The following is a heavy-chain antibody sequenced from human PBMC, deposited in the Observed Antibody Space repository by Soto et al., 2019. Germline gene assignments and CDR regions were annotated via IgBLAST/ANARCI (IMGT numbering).Heavy chain of an antibody. D-gene: IGHD3-3*01. Sequence: SETLSLTCAVSCGSISSSNWWSWVRQPPGKGLEWIGEIYHSGSTNYNPSLKSRVTISVDKSKNQFSLKLSSVTAADTAVYYCARVGSDDFWSGSFNWFDPWGQGTLVTVSS. CDR2: IYHSGST. J-gene: IGHJ5*02. V-gene: IGHV4-4*02. CDR1: CGSISSSNW. CDR3: ARVGSDDFWSGSFNWFDP.